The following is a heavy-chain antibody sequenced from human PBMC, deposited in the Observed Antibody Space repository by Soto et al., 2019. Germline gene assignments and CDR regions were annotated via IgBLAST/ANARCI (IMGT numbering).Heavy chain of an antibody. CDR2: ILYDGSKE. J-gene: IGHJ4*02. Sequence: GGSLRLSCTDSGFSFNTYVMDWVRQAPGKGLERVARILYDGSKEYYADPVKGRFTISRGNSKNTLYLQMDRLRVEDTAVYFCAKGLALMADHWGQGTPVTVSS. V-gene: IGHV3-30*18. CDR1: GFSFNTYV. CDR3: AKGLALMADH. D-gene: IGHD2-21*01.